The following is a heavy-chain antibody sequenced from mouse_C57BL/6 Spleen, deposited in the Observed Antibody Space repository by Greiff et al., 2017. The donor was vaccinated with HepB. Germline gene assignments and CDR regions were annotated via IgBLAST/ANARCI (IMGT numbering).Heavy chain of an antibody. CDR2: IDPSDSYT. J-gene: IGHJ3*01. V-gene: IGHV1-50*01. Sequence: VKLQQPGAELVKPGASVKLSCKASGYTFTSYWMQWVKQRPGQGLEWIGEIDPSDSYTNYNQKFKGKATLTVDTSSSTAYMQLSSLTSEDSAVYYCARGGIYDGNYGFAYWGQGTLVTVSA. D-gene: IGHD2-1*01. CDR1: GYTFTSYW. CDR3: ARGGIYDGNYGFAY.